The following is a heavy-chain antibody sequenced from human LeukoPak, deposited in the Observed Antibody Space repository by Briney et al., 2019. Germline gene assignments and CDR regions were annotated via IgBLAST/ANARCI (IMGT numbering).Heavy chain of an antibody. CDR1: GGSISPHY. D-gene: IGHD3-22*01. CDR3: ARDRYYYDSSGNRYFDL. CDR2: IYYSGST. Sequence: SETLSLTCTVSGGSISPHYWSWIRQPPGKGLEWIGYIYYSGSTNYNPSLKSRVTMSVDTSKNQFSLKLSSVTAADTAVYYCARDRYYYDSSGNRYFDLWGRGTLVTVSS. V-gene: IGHV4-59*11. J-gene: IGHJ2*01.